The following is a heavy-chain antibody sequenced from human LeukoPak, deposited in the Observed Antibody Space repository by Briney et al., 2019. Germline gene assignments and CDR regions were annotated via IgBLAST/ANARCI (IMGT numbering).Heavy chain of an antibody. V-gene: IGHV4-34*01. CDR2: INHSGST. Sequence: SETLSLTCAVYGGSFSGYYWSWIRQPPGKGLEWIGEINHSGSTNYIPSLKSRVTISVDTSKNQFSLKLSSVTAADTAVYYCARRGRIAAAGYFDYWGQGTLVTVSS. D-gene: IGHD6-13*01. J-gene: IGHJ4*02. CDR3: ARRGRIAAAGYFDY. CDR1: GGSFSGYY.